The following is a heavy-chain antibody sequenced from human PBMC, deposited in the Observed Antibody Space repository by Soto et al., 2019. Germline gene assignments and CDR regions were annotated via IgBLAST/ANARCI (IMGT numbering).Heavy chain of an antibody. V-gene: IGHV4-59*01. D-gene: IGHD3-22*01. CDR1: AGSITTSY. J-gene: IGHJ5*02. CDR3: ASSGIVGREVNTWFDP. CDR2: ISYRGST. Sequence: SETLSLTCTVSAGSITTSYWSWIRQPLGKALEWIGYISYRGSTNYNPSLKSRLTISIDTPKSQISLKLTSMTTADTAVYYCASSGIVGREVNTWFDPWGQGTLVTVSS.